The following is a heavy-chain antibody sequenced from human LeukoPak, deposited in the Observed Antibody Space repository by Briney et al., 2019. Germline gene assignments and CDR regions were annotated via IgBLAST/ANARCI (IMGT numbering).Heavy chain of an antibody. CDR3: ARGPRSIAAAGKAVDP. CDR2: IYYSGST. Sequence: SETLSLTCTVSGGSISSDSYYWGWIRQPPGKGLQWIGCIYYSGSTYYKPSLKSRVTISVDTSKNQFSLKLSSVTAADTAVYYCARGPRSIAAAGKAVDPWGQGTLVTVSS. CDR1: GGSISSDSYY. J-gene: IGHJ5*02. D-gene: IGHD6-13*01. V-gene: IGHV4-39*01.